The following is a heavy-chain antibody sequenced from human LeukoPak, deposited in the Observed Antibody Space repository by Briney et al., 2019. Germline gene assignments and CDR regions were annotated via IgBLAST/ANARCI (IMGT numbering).Heavy chain of an antibody. CDR3: ARAKYYYDSSGYSYYFDY. D-gene: IGHD3-22*01. CDR2: INSDGSST. V-gene: IGHV3-74*01. Sequence: GGSLRLSCAASGFTFSTYWMHWVRQAPGKGLVWVSRINSDGSSTIYADSVKGRFTISRDNAKNTLYLQMHSLRVEDTAVYYCARAKYYYDSSGYSYYFDYWGQGTLVTVSS. CDR1: GFTFSTYW. J-gene: IGHJ4*02.